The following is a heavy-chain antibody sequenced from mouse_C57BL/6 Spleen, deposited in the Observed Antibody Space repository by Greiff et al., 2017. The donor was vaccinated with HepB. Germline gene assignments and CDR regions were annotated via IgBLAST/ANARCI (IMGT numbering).Heavy chain of an antibody. J-gene: IGHJ1*03. CDR1: GFTFSSYA. CDR2: ISDGGSYT. CDR3: ARDRGTTGGYFDV. Sequence: EVHLVESGGGLVKPGGSLKLSCAASGFTFSSYAMSWVRQTPEKRLEWVATISDGGSYTYYPDNVKGRFTISRDNAKNNLYLQMSHLKSEDTAMYYCARDRGTTGGYFDVWGTGTTVTVSS. D-gene: IGHD1-1*01. V-gene: IGHV5-4*01.